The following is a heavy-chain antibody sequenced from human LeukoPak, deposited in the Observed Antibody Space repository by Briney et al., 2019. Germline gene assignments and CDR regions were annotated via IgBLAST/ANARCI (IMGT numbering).Heavy chain of an antibody. Sequence: PGGSLRLSCAASGFSFSTYSMNWVRQAPGKGLEWLSYITGGSSTICYADSVKGRFTISRDDAKNSLYLQMNSLRADDTAVYYCARDGGGRYSISWYIAYWGQGALVTVSS. CDR1: GFSFSTYS. CDR3: ARDGGGRYSISWYIAY. D-gene: IGHD6-13*01. CDR2: ITGGSSTI. J-gene: IGHJ4*02. V-gene: IGHV3-48*01.